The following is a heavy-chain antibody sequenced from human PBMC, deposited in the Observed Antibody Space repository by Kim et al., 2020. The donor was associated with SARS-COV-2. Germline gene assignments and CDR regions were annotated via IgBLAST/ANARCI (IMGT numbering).Heavy chain of an antibody. CDR3: AKWGTYDPFDY. D-gene: IGHD3-16*01. V-gene: IGHV1-3*01. J-gene: IGHJ4*02. Sequence: TKYSPTFQGRVTIIRDTVASTVYMELSSLRSEDTAVYYCAKWGTYDPFDYWGQGTLVTVFS. CDR2: T.